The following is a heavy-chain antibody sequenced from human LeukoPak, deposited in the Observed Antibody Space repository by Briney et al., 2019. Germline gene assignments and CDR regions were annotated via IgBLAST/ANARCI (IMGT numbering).Heavy chain of an antibody. J-gene: IGHJ5*02. CDR3: ARDLFSWCSSTSCYAWWFDP. V-gene: IGHV3-21*01. CDR1: GFTFSSYS. CDR2: ISSSSSYI. D-gene: IGHD2-2*01. Sequence: GGSLRLSCAASGFTFSSYSMNWVRQAPGKGLEWVSSISSSSSYIYYADSVKGRFTISRDNAKNSLYLQMNSLRAEDTAVYYCARDLFSWCSSTSCYAWWFDPWGQGTLVTVSS.